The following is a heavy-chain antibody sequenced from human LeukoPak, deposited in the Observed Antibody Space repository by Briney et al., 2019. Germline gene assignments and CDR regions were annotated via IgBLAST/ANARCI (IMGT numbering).Heavy chain of an antibody. V-gene: IGHV4-34*01. J-gene: IGHJ4*02. CDR1: GGSFSGYY. Sequence: SETLSLTCAVYGGSFSGYYWSWIRQPPGKGLEWIGEINHSGSTNYNPSLKSRVTISVDTSKNQFSLKLSSVTAADTAVYYCARRARWLPPYYFDYWGQGTLVTVSS. CDR3: ARRARWLPPYYFDY. D-gene: IGHD5-12*01. CDR2: INHSGST.